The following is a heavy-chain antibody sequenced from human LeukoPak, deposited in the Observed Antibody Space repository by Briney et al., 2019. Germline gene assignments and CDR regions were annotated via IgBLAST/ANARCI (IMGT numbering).Heavy chain of an antibody. D-gene: IGHD3-9*01. V-gene: IGHV3-23*01. Sequence: GGSLRLSCAASGFTFSSYAMSWGRQAPGKGLEWVSSISGSGDNTDYADSVKGRFTISRDNSKNTLYVQMNSLRAEDTAIYYCARDYPGDWLTWEDDFDYWGQGTLVTVSS. CDR1: GFTFSSYA. CDR3: ARDYPGDWLTWEDDFDY. J-gene: IGHJ4*02. CDR2: ISGSGDNT.